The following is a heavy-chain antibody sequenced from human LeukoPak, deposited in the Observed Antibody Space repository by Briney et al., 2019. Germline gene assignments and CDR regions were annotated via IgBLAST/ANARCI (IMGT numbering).Heavy chain of an antibody. Sequence: PGGSLRLSCAVSGFTFSNAWMSWVRQAPGKGLEWVGRMKSKTDSGTTDYAAPVKGRFTISRDDSKNTLFLQMNSLKTEDTAVYYCTTAPAQSDYWGQGTLVTVSS. D-gene: IGHD2-2*01. CDR2: MKSKTDSGTT. J-gene: IGHJ4*02. CDR3: TTAPAQSDY. V-gene: IGHV3-15*01. CDR1: GFTFSNAW.